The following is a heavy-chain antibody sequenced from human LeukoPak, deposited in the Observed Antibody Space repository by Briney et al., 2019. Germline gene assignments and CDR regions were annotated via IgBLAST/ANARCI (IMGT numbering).Heavy chain of an antibody. CDR1: GFSFRTTT. CDR2: ISWNSGSI. Sequence: GGSLRLSCAASGFSFRTTTMHWVRQAPGKGLEWVSGISWNSGSIGYADSVKGRFTISRDNAKNSLYLQMNSLRAEDMALYYCAKGDLRFLECYPDYWGQGTLVTVSS. CDR3: AKGDLRFLECYPDY. V-gene: IGHV3-9*03. J-gene: IGHJ4*02. D-gene: IGHD3-3*01.